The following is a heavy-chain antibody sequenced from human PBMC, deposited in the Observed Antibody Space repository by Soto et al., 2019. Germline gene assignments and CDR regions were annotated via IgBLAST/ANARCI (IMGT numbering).Heavy chain of an antibody. J-gene: IGHJ4*02. CDR3: ARGGKDIVVVPAASYDY. Sequence: SVKVSCKASGGTFSSNAISWVRQAPGQGLEWMGGIIPIFGTANYAQKFQGRVTITADESTSTAYMELSSLRSEDTAVFYCARGGKDIVVVPAASYDYWGQGTLVTVSS. V-gene: IGHV1-69*13. CDR2: IIPIFGTA. CDR1: GGTFSSNA. D-gene: IGHD2-2*01.